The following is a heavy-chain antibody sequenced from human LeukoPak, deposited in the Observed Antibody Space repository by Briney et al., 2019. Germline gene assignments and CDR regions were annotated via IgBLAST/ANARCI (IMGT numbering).Heavy chain of an antibody. Sequence: GGSLRLSCAASGFTFSSYGMHWVRQAPGKGLEWVAVIWYDGSNKYYADSVKGRFTISRDNSKNTLYLQMNSLRAEDTAVYYCAREGERWLQSPFDYWAQGTLVRVSS. CDR2: IWYDGSNK. D-gene: IGHD5-24*01. CDR3: AREGERWLQSPFDY. V-gene: IGHV3-33*01. J-gene: IGHJ4*02. CDR1: GFTFSSYG.